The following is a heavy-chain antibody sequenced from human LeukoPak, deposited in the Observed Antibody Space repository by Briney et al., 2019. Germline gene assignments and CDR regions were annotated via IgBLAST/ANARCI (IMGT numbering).Heavy chain of an antibody. CDR1: GYTFTGCY. D-gene: IGHD6-19*01. J-gene: IGHJ6*03. CDR3: ARASSGWYDYYYYMDV. V-gene: IGHV1-2*02. Sequence: ASVKVSCKASGYTFTGCYMHWVRQAPGQGLEWMGWINPNSGGTNYAQKFQGRVTMTRDTSISTAYMELSRLRSDDTAVYYCARASSGWYDYYYYMDVWGKGTTVTISS. CDR2: INPNSGGT.